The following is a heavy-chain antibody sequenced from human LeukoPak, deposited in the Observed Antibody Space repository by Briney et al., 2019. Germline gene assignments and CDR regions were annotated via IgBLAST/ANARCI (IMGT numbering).Heavy chain of an antibody. V-gene: IGHV3-23*01. Sequence: PGGSLRLSCAASGFTFSSYAMSWARQAPGKGLEWVSAISGSGGSTYYADSVKGRFTISRDNSKNTPYLQMNSLRAEDTAVYYCAQALGGWYGGYYFDYWGQGTLVTVSS. CDR2: ISGSGGST. J-gene: IGHJ4*02. CDR3: AQALGGWYGGYYFDY. D-gene: IGHD6-19*01. CDR1: GFTFSSYA.